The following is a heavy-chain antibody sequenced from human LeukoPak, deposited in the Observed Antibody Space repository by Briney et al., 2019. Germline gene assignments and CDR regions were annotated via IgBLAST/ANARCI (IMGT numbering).Heavy chain of an antibody. D-gene: IGHD3-3*01. CDR3: ARGPTYYDFWSGYSRVGY. Sequence: GASVKVSCKASGYTFTGYYMHWVRQAPGQGLEWMGWINPNSGGTNYAQKFQGRVTMTRDTSISTAYMELSRLRSDDTAVYYCARGPTYYDFWSGYSRVGYWGQGTLVTVSS. CDR2: INPNSGGT. J-gene: IGHJ4*02. CDR1: GYTFTGYY. V-gene: IGHV1-2*02.